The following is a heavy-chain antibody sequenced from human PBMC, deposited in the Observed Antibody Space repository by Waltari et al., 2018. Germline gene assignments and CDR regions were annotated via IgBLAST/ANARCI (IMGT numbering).Heavy chain of an antibody. D-gene: IGHD5-12*01. CDR2: IIPIFGTE. CDR1: GVTFSSYA. Sequence: QFHLVQSGAEVKKPGSSVKFSCKASGVTFSSYAISWVRQAPGQGLEWMGGIIPIFGTENYAQKFQGRVTITADESTSTVYMELSSLRSEDTAVYYCARGPPGDGYRKDYVDYWGQGTLVTVSS. CDR3: ARGPPGDGYRKDYVDY. J-gene: IGHJ4*02. V-gene: IGHV1-69*01.